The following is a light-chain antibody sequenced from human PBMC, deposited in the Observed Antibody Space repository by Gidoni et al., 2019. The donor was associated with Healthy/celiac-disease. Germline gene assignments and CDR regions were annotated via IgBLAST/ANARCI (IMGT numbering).Light chain of an antibody. V-gene: IGKV3-11*01. CDR3: QQRSNWPRGT. CDR2: DAS. CDR1: QSVSSY. J-gene: IGKJ1*01. Sequence: EIVLTQSPATLSLSPGVRATLSCRASQSVSSYLAWYQQKPGQAPRLLIYDASNRATGIPARFSGSGSGTDFTLTISSLEPEDFAVYYCQQRSNWPRGTFGQGTKVEIK.